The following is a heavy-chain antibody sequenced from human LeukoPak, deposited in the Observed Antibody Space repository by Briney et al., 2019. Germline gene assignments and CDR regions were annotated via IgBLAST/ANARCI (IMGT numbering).Heavy chain of an antibody. D-gene: IGHD1-26*01. CDR1: GGSFSGYY. CDR2: INHSGST. V-gene: IGHV4-34*01. J-gene: IGHJ5*01. Sequence: PSETLSLTCAVYGGSFSGYYWSWIRQPPGKGLEWIGEINHSGSTNYNPSLKSRVTISVDTSKNQFSLKLSSVTAADTAVYYCARRPIVGTKGYWFDSWGQGILVTVSS. CDR3: ARRPIVGTKGYWFDS.